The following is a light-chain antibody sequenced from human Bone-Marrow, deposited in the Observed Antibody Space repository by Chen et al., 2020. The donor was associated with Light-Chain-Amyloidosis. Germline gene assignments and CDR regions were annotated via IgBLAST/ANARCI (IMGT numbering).Light chain of an antibody. CDR3: SSYTITNTLV. CDR2: EVT. V-gene: IGLV2-14*01. J-gene: IGLJ1*01. CDR1: SSDVGGDNH. Sequence: QSALTQPASLSGSPGQSITISCTGTSSDVGGDNHVSWYQQHPDNAPKLMIYEVTNRPSWVPDRFSGSKSDNTASLTISGLQTEDEADYFCSSYTITNTLVFGSGTRVTVL.